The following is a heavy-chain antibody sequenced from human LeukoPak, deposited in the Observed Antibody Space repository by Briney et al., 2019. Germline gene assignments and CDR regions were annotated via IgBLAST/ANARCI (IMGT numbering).Heavy chain of an antibody. Sequence: GASLKISCKGSGYTFSNYWIGWVRPMPGKGLEWMGIIYPGDSDTRYSPSFRGQVTISADKSISTAYLQWNSLKASDTAMYYCAGREGGWYLDYWGQGTLVTVSS. J-gene: IGHJ4*02. CDR2: IYPGDSDT. CDR1: GYTFSNYW. V-gene: IGHV5-51*01. D-gene: IGHD6-19*01. CDR3: AGREGGWYLDY.